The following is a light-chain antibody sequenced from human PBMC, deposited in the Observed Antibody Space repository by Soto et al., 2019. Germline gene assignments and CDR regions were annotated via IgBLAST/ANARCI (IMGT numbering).Light chain of an antibody. CDR3: QQNYILPIT. CDR2: AAS. J-gene: IGKJ5*01. CDR1: QTITTS. Sequence: IQITQYPSSLSASVGDRVTITCRTSQTITTSLNWYRQKPGKAPDLLIYAASSLQSGIPSRFGGRGSGTDFTLTITGLQPEDFATYYCQQNYILPITFGQVGRLEIK. V-gene: IGKV1-39*01.